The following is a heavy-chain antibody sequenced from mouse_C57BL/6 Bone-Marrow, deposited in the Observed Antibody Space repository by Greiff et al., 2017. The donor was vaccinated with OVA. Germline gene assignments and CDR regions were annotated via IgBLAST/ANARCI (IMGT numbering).Heavy chain of an antibody. CDR2: IDPSDSYT. CDR3: AREGWLRLFDD. V-gene: IGHV1-69*01. J-gene: IGHJ2*01. D-gene: IGHD2-2*01. Sequence: QVQLQQPGAELVMPGASVKLSCTASGYTFTSYWMHWVRQRPGQGLEWIGEIDPSDSYTNYNQKFTGKSTLTVDKSSSTAYMQLSSLTSEDSAVYCGAREGWLRLFDDWGQGTTLTVSS. CDR1: GYTFTSYW.